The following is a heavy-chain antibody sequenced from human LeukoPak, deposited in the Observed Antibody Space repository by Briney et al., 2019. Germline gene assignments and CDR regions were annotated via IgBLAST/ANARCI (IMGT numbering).Heavy chain of an antibody. CDR3: ARLYSSGYQPHTTYFDY. V-gene: IGHV4-39*01. CDR2: IYYSGSP. D-gene: IGHD3-22*01. J-gene: IGHJ4*02. CDR1: GGSISSSRYY. Sequence: SETLSLTCTVYGGSISSSRYYWGWIRQPPGKGLEWIGSIYYSGSPSYNPSLKSRVTISVDTSKNQFSLKLNSVTAADTAVYYCARLYSSGYQPHTTYFDYWGQGTLVTVSS.